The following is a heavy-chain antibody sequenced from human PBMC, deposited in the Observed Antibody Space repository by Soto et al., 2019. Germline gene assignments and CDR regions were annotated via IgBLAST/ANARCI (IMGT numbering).Heavy chain of an antibody. D-gene: IGHD5-18*01. V-gene: IGHV1-2*02. CDR3: ARRGYTYGFDY. CDR1: GYSFTAQF. CDR2: ITPNSGNT. Sequence: GASVKVSCKASGYSFTAQFIHWVRQAPGQGLEWMGWITPNSGNTHFAQKFQGRVSLTRDTSVSTAYMELRSLTSDDTAVYYCARRGYTYGFDYWGQGTLVTVSS. J-gene: IGHJ4*02.